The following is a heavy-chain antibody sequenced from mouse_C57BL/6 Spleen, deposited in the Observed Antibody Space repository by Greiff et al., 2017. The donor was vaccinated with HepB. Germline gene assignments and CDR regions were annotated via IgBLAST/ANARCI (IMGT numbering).Heavy chain of an antibody. Sequence: QVQLKQSGAELMKPGASVKLSCKATGYTFTGYWIEWVKQRPGHGLEWIGEILPGSGSTNYNEKFKGKATFTADTSSNTAYMQHSSLTTEDSAIYYCARTHYYGSSSYYFDYWGQGTTLTVSS. CDR1: GYTFTGYW. CDR3: ARTHYYGSSSYYFDY. CDR2: ILPGSGST. J-gene: IGHJ2*01. V-gene: IGHV1-9*01. D-gene: IGHD1-1*01.